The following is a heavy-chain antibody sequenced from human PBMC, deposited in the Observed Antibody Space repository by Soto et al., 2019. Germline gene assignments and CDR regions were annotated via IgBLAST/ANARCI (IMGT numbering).Heavy chain of an antibody. CDR1: GYNFTIYG. V-gene: IGHV1-18*01. D-gene: IGHD5-12*01. J-gene: IGHJ6*02. CDR2: ISPDNGNT. CDR3: ARALGYSGYAGMDV. Sequence: QVQLVQSGGEVKKPGASVKVSCKASGYNFTIYGTNWVRQAPGQGLEWMGWISPDNGNTNYAQKLQGRVTMTTDTSTSTAYMELRSLRSDDTAVYYCARALGYSGYAGMDVWGQGTTVTVSS.